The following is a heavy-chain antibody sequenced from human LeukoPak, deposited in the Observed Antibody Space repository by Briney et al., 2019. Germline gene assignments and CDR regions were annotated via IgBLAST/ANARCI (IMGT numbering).Heavy chain of an antibody. Sequence: KDGESLKISFRGSGXSFTSHCIGWVRQMPGKGLEWMAVIYAGVSGTRISPSFQGQVTISADKSISTAYLQWSSLKASDTAIYYCTRHIAAAGPDYWGQGTLVTVSS. V-gene: IGHV5-51*01. CDR1: GXSFTSHC. D-gene: IGHD6-13*01. CDR3: TRHIAAAGPDY. CDR2: IYAGVSGT. J-gene: IGHJ4*02.